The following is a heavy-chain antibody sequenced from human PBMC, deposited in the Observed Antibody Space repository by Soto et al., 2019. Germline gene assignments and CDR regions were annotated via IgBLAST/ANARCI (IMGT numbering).Heavy chain of an antibody. CDR3: ARAAMGGRRWPFDY. D-gene: IGHD3-16*01. V-gene: IGHV4-39*07. CDR1: GGSIRSGGYY. J-gene: IGHJ4*02. Sequence: SETLSLTCTVSGGSIRSGGYYWSWVRQPPGKGLEWIGEIYHSGSTNYNPSLKSRVTISVDKSKNQFSLKLSSVTAADTAVYYCARAAMGGRRWPFDYLGQGNLVTVSS. CDR2: IYHSGST.